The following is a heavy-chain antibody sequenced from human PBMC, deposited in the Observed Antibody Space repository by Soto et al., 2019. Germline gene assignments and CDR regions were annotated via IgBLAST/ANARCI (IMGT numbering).Heavy chain of an antibody. J-gene: IGHJ3*02. CDR3: ARAPRDGYNYVADMTFGI. D-gene: IGHD5-12*01. Sequence: EVQLVESGGGLVQPGGSLRLSCAASGFTFSSYDMHWVRQATGKGLEWVSAIGTAGDTYYPGSVKGRFTMSRENAKNSLDLQLNSLRAGDRAVYCCARAPRDGYNYVADMTFGILGQGTMVTVSS. V-gene: IGHV3-13*04. CDR2: IGTAGDT. CDR1: GFTFSSYD.